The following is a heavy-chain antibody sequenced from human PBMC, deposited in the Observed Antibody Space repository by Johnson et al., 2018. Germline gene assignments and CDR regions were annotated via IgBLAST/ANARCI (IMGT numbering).Heavy chain of an antibody. CDR3: APGGGIAVAGIQH. J-gene: IGHJ1*01. CDR1: GFTFSSYG. CDR2: ISYDGSNK. D-gene: IGHD6-19*01. V-gene: IGHV3-30*03. Sequence: QVQLVQSGGGVVQXGRSLRLSCAASGFTFSSYGMHWVRQAPGKGLEWVAVISYDGSNKYYADSVKGRFTISRDNSKNTLYLQMNSLRAEDTAVYYCAPGGGIAVAGIQHWGQGTLVTVSS.